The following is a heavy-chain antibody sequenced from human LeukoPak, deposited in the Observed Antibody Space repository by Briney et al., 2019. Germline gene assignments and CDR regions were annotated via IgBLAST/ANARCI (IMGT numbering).Heavy chain of an antibody. D-gene: IGHD6-13*01. CDR3: ARGMQQLLQVYYYYMDV. CDR2: IIPIFGTA. J-gene: IGHJ6*03. CDR1: GGTFSNYA. V-gene: IGHV1-69*05. Sequence: SVKVSFKASGGTFSNYAMSWVRPAPGQGSEWMGGIIPIFGTANYAQKFQGRVTITTDESTSTAYMELSSLRSEDTAVYYCARGMQQLLQVYYYYMDVWGKGTTVTVSS.